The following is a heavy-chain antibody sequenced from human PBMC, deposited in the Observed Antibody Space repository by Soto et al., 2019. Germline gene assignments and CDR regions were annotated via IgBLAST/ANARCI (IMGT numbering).Heavy chain of an antibody. D-gene: IGHD2-15*01. Sequence: ASVKVSCKASGYTFTSYGISWVRQAPGQGLEWMGWISTFHGNTNYAQKFQGRVTMTTDTSTSTAYMELRSLRSDDTAVYYCAREGYCSGGSCYPTPYYYGMDVWGQGTTVTVSS. J-gene: IGHJ6*02. CDR2: ISTFHGNT. CDR1: GYTFTSYG. V-gene: IGHV1-18*04. CDR3: AREGYCSGGSCYPTPYYYGMDV.